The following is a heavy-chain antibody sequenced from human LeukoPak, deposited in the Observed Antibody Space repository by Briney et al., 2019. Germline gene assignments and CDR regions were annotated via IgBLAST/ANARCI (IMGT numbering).Heavy chain of an antibody. V-gene: IGHV3-23*01. CDR1: GFTFSTCA. D-gene: IGHD6-13*01. Sequence: GGSLRLSCAASGFTFSTCAMSWVRQAPGKGLEWVSAVSGSGDNGDNTYYADSVKGRFTISRDNSKNTLYLQMNSLSAEDAAVYYCAKSGSTSWYLDYWGQGTLVTVSS. CDR3: AKSGSTSWYLDY. CDR2: VSGSGDNGDNT. J-gene: IGHJ4*02.